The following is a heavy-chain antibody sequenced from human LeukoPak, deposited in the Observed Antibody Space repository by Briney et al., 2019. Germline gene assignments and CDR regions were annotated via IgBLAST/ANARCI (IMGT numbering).Heavy chain of an antibody. CDR3: ARGSGYDSSGYPFDY. Sequence: GGSLRLACAASGFTFSDYYMSWIGQAPGKGLERVSYISSSGSTIYYADSVKGRFTISRDNAKNSLYLQMNSLRAEDTAVYYCARGSGYDSSGYPFDYWGQGTLVTVSS. D-gene: IGHD3-22*01. CDR2: ISSSGSTI. V-gene: IGHV3-11*01. CDR1: GFTFSDYY. J-gene: IGHJ4*02.